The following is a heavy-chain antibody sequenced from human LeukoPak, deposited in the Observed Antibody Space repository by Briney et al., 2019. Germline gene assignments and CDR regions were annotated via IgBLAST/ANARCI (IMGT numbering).Heavy chain of an antibody. CDR2: ISAYNGNT. V-gene: IGHV1-18*01. CDR3: ARGDDYGDNEVHFQH. D-gene: IGHD4-17*01. J-gene: IGHJ1*01. CDR1: GYTFTSYG. Sequence: ASVKVSCKASGYTFTSYGISWMRQAPGQGLEWMGWISAYNGNTNYAQKLQGRVTMTTDTSTSTAYMELRSLRSDDTAVYYCARGDDYGDNEVHFQHWGQGTLVTVSS.